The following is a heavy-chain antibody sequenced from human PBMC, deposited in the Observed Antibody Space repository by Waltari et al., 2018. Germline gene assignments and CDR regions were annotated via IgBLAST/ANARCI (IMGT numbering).Heavy chain of an antibody. J-gene: IGHJ4*02. D-gene: IGHD6-6*01. Sequence: EVQLVESGGGLVQPGGSLTLSCAASGFSFTSHAKSWVRQAPGKGLEWVSAINYSGGGTHYADSVKGRFTISRDNSKNTLYLQMNSLRAEDTAIYYCAKREYGNTINYWGQGTLVTVSS. V-gene: IGHV3-23*04. CDR2: INYSGGGT. CDR1: GFSFTSHA. CDR3: AKREYGNTINY.